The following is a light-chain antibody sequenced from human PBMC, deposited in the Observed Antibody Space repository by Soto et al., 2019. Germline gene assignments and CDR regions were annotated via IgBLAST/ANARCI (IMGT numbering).Light chain of an antibody. CDR1: SSDVGGYNY. J-gene: IGLJ1*01. CDR3: CSYAGRYTYV. V-gene: IGLV2-11*01. CDR2: DVS. Sequence: VLTQPRSVSVSPGQSVTSSCTGTSSDVGGYNYVSWYQQHPGKAPKLMIYDVSKRPAGVPDRFSVSKSGNTASLTISGLQTEDEADYYCCSYAGRYTYVFGTGTKVTVL.